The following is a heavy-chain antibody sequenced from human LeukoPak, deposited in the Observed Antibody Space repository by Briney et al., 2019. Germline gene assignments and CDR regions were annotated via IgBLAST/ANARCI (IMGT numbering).Heavy chain of an antibody. Sequence: ASVKVSCKASGYTFTGYGITWVRLAPGQGLEWVGWISTYNGNTNYAQKVQGRVTLTTDTSTSTAYMELRSLTSDDTAVYYCARDGVGYSYGQPNWFDPWGQGTLVTVSS. CDR3: ARDGVGYSYGQPNWFDP. CDR2: ISTYNGNT. D-gene: IGHD5-18*01. V-gene: IGHV1-18*01. J-gene: IGHJ5*02. CDR1: GYTFTGYG.